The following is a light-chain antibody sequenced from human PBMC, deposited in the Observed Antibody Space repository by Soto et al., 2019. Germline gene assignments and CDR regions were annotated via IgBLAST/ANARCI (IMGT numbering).Light chain of an antibody. Sequence: EIEMTQSLATLSVSPGERATLSCSASQSVNNKLGWYQQKPGQAPRLLIYGASIRATGIPARFSGSGSGTEFTLTISSLQSEDFAVYYCQQYNNWPRTFGPGTKVDIK. V-gene: IGKV3-15*01. CDR1: QSVNNK. CDR2: GAS. J-gene: IGKJ3*01. CDR3: QQYNNWPRT.